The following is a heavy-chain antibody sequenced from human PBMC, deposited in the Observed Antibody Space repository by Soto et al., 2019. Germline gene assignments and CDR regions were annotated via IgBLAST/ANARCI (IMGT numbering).Heavy chain of an antibody. J-gene: IGHJ6*02. V-gene: IGHV3-33*01. CDR2: IWYDGSNK. D-gene: IGHD2-15*01. Sequence: WLAGIWYDGSNKYYADSVKGRFTISRDNSKNTLYLQMNSLRAEDTAVYYCARDMICSGGSCYPDPYYYYYGMDVWGQGTTVTVSS. CDR3: ARDMICSGGSCYPDPYYYYYGMDV.